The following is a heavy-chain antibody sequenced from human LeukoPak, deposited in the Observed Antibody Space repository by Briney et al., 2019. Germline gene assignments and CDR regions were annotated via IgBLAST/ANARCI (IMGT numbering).Heavy chain of an antibody. V-gene: IGHV3-7*01. CDR1: GFTFSTYW. Sequence: GGSLRLSCAASGFTFSTYWMSWVRQAPGKGLEWVANIEKDGSEKNYVDSVRGRFTISRDNAKNSLYLQMNSLRAEDTAVYFCVAGSGWLPDYWGQGTLVIVSS. CDR2: IEKDGSEK. CDR3: VAGSGWLPDY. D-gene: IGHD6-19*01. J-gene: IGHJ4*02.